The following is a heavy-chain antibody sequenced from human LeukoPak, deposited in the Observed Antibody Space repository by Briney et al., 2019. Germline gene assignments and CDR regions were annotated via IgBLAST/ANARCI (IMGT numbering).Heavy chain of an antibody. J-gene: IGHJ4*02. CDR3: AKGSAVTTTNRLDY. CDR2: IWYDGSNK. V-gene: IGHV3-33*06. CDR1: GFTFSSYG. Sequence: GGSLRLSCPASGFTFSSYGMHWVRQAPGKGLEWVAVIWYDGSNKYYADSVKGRFTISRDNSKNTLYLQMNSLRAEDTAVYYCAKGSAVTTTNRLDYWGQGTLVTVSS. D-gene: IGHD4-17*01.